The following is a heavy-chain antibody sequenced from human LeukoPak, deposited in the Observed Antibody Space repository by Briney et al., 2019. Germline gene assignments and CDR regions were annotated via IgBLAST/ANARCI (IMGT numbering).Heavy chain of an antibody. CDR3: AKVGVLAGSKYFDY. CDR2: IRYDGSNK. J-gene: IGHJ4*02. D-gene: IGHD3-10*01. V-gene: IGHV3-30*02. Sequence: GGSLRLSCAASGFTFSSYGMHWVRQAPGKGLEWVAFIRYDGSNKYYADSVKGRFTISRDNSKNTLYLQMNSLRAEDTAVYYCAKVGVLAGSKYFDYWGQGTLVTVSS. CDR1: GFTFSSYG.